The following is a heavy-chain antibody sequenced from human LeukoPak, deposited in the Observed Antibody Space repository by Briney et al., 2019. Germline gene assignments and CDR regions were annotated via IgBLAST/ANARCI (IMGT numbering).Heavy chain of an antibody. CDR2: INPNSGGT. CDR3: ASLQAGFYYFDY. V-gene: IGHV1-2*02. D-gene: IGHD4-11*01. Sequence: ASVTVSCKASGYTFTGYYTHWVRQAPGQGLEWMGWINPNSGGTNYAQKFQGRVTMTRDTSISTAYMELSRLRSDATAVYYCASLQAGFYYFDYWGQGTLVTVSS. CDR1: GYTFTGYY. J-gene: IGHJ4*02.